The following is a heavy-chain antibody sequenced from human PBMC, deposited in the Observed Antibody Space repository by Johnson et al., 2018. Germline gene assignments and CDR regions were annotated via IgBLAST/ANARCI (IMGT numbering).Heavy chain of an antibody. J-gene: IGHJ1*01. CDR3: ATELPYRVPISVHNEYFHH. CDR2: ISYDGTNK. D-gene: IGHD1-26*01. Sequence: QVQLVQSGGGVVQPGRSXRLSCAVSGFTFSSYGMNWVRQAPGKGLNWVAVISYDGTNKYYADSVKGRFTISRDDSQNTLYLQMNSLRADDTAVYYCATELPYRVPISVHNEYFHHWGQGTLVTVSS. CDR1: GFTFSSYG. V-gene: IGHV3-30*03.